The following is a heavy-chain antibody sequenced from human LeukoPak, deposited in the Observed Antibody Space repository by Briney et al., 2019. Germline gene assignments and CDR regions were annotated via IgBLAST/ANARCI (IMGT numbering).Heavy chain of an antibody. V-gene: IGHV1-2*02. D-gene: IGHD3-9*01. Sequence: ASVKVSCKASGYTFTGYYMHWVRQAPGQGLEWMGWVNPNSGGTNYAQKFQGRVTMTRDTSISTAYMELSRLRSDDTAVYYCARTRYFDWLGSDPWGQGTLVTVSS. CDR2: VNPNSGGT. J-gene: IGHJ5*02. CDR3: ARTRYFDWLGSDP. CDR1: GYTFTGYY.